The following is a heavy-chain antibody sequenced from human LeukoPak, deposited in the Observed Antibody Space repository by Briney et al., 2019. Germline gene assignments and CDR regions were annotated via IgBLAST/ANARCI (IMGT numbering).Heavy chain of an antibody. CDR2: IIPILGIA. J-gene: IGHJ6*02. CDR1: GGTFISCA. Sequence: SVKVSCKASGGTFISCAISWVRQAPGQGLEWMGRIIPILGIANYAQKFQGRVTITSDKSTSTAYMELSSLRSEDTAVYYCARVVVVITANYYYYYGMDVWGQGTTVTVSS. D-gene: IGHD3-22*01. V-gene: IGHV1-69*04. CDR3: ARVVVVITANYYYYYGMDV.